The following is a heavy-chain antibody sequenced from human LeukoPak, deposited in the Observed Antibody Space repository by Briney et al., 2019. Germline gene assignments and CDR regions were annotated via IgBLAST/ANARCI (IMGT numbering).Heavy chain of an antibody. CDR1: GFTFGDYD. Sequence: GRSLTLSCAASGFTFGDYDMHWVRQAPGKCLEWVSLIRADGGTTHYADSVKGRFTISRDNSKNSLYLQMNSLRTEDTALYYCARDNTGSYEYWGQGTLVTVSP. V-gene: IGHV3-43*02. CDR3: ARDNTGSYEY. J-gene: IGHJ4*02. CDR2: IRADGGTT. D-gene: IGHD1-26*01.